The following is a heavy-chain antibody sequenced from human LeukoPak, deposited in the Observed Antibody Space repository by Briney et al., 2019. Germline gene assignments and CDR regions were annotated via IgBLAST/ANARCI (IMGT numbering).Heavy chain of an antibody. D-gene: IGHD3-10*01. CDR3: ARDSPPYYYGSGSRRYFDL. V-gene: IGHV4-34*01. CDR1: GGSFSGYY. CDR2: INHSGST. Sequence: SETLSLTCAVYGGSFSGYYWSWIRQPPGKGLEWIGEINHSGSTNYNPSLKSRVTISVDTSKNQFSLKLSSVTAADTAVYYCARDSPPYYYGSGSRRYFDLWGRGTLVTVSS. J-gene: IGHJ2*01.